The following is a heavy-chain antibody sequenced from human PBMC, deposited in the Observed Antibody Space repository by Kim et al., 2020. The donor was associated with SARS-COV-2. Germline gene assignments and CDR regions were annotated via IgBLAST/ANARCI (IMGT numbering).Heavy chain of an antibody. CDR1: GFTFSSYA. V-gene: IGHV3-30*04. Sequence: GGSLRLSCAASGFTFSSYAMHWVRQAPGKGLEWVAVISYDGSNKYYVDSVKGRFTISRDNSKNTLYLQMNSLRAEDTAVYYCARDKASYVVGATSLFMDVWGQGTTVTVSS. D-gene: IGHD1-26*01. CDR3: ARDKASYVVGATSLFMDV. J-gene: IGHJ6*02. CDR2: ISYDGSNK.